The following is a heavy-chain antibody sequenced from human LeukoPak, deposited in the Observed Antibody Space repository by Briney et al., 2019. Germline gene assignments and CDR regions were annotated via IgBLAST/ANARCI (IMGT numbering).Heavy chain of an antibody. CDR2: IIPILGIA. V-gene: IGHV1-69*04. CDR1: GGTFSSYA. Sequence: VASVKVSCKASGGTFSSYAISWVRQAPGQGLEWMGRIIPILGIANYAQKLQGRVTITADKSTSTAYMELSSLRSEDTAVYYCARVPGEQQADYWGQGTLVTVSS. J-gene: IGHJ4*02. CDR3: ARVPGEQQADY. D-gene: IGHD6-13*01.